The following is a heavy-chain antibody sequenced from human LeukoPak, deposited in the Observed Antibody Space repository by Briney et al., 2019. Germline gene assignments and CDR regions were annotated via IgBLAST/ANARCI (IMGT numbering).Heavy chain of an antibody. CDR3: ARSAPGKPRFDP. CDR1: GYTFTSYD. CDR2: MNPNSGNT. D-gene: IGHD4-23*01. Sequence: ASVKVSCMASGYTFTSYDINWVRQATGQGLEWMGWMNPNSGNTGYAQKFQGRVTMTRNTSISTAYMELSSLRSEDTAVYYCARSAPGKPRFDPWGQGTLVTVSS. J-gene: IGHJ5*02. V-gene: IGHV1-8*01.